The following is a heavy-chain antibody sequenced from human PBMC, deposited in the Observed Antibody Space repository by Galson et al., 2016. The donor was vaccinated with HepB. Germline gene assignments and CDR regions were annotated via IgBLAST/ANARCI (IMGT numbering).Heavy chain of an antibody. CDR3: ARERSSTYCSYGMDV. V-gene: IGHV3-43*01. CDR2: ISWDGGTT. CDR1: GFTFDDYT. J-gene: IGHJ6*02. D-gene: IGHD1-26*01. Sequence: SLRLSCAASGFTFDDYTMHWVRQAPGKGLEWVSLISWDGGTTYHADSVKGRFTISRENNKNALYLQMHSLKTADAALYYCARERSSTYCSYGMDVWGQGTTVSVSS.